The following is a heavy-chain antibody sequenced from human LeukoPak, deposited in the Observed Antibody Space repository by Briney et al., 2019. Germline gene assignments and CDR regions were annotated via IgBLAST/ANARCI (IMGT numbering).Heavy chain of an antibody. CDR1: GYSISSGYY. V-gene: IGHV4-38-2*02. CDR3: ARDFSSSSTVYYYYYMDV. Sequence: SETLSLTCTVSGYSISSGYYWGWIRQPPGRGLEWIGSIYHSGSTYYNPSLKSRVTISVDTSKNQFSLKLSSVTAADTAIYYCARDFSSSSTVYYYYYMDVWGKGTAVTVSS. J-gene: IGHJ6*03. CDR2: IYHSGST. D-gene: IGHD6-6*01.